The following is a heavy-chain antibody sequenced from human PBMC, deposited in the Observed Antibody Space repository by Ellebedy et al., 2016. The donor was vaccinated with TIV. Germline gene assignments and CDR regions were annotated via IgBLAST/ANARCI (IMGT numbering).Heavy chain of an antibody. Sequence: GESLKISXAASGFTLSSYAMSWVRQAPGKGLEWVAVISYDGSNKYYADSVKGRFTISRDNSKNTLYLQMNSLRAEDTAVYYCARGHGGFGELCGSYWGQGTLVTVSS. D-gene: IGHD3-10*01. CDR2: ISYDGSNK. J-gene: IGHJ4*02. CDR1: GFTLSSYA. V-gene: IGHV3-30*03. CDR3: ARGHGGFGELCGSY.